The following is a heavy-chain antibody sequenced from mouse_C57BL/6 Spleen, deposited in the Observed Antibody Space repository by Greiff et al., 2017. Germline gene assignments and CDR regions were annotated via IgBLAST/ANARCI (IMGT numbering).Heavy chain of an antibody. V-gene: IGHV5-17*01. CDR1: GFTFSDYG. D-gene: IGHD1-1*01. CDR3: ARRTTVGGYYYAMDY. CDR2: ISSGRSTI. J-gene: IGHJ4*01. Sequence: EVKVVESGGGLVKPGGSLKLSCAASGFTFSDYGMHWVRQAPEKGLEWVAYISSGRSTIYYADTVQGRFTISRDNAKNTLFLQMTSLRSEDTAMYYCARRTTVGGYYYAMDYWGQGTSVTVSS.